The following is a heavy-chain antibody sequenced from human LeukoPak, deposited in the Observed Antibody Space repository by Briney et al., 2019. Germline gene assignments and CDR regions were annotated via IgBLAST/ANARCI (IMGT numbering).Heavy chain of an antibody. D-gene: IGHD6-13*01. Sequence: GGSLRLSCAASGFTFSNSYMSWIRQAPGKGLEWISYISSSSGTIIHYADSVKGRFTISRDNAKNSLYLQMTSLRAEDTAVYDCARGGSSSWSYFDYWGQGTLVTVSS. V-gene: IGHV3-11*04. CDR2: ISSSSGTII. CDR3: ARGGSSSWSYFDY. CDR1: GFTFSNSY. J-gene: IGHJ4*02.